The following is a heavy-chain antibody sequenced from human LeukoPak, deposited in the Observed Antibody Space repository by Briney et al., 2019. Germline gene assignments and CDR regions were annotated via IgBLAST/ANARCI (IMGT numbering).Heavy chain of an antibody. Sequence: GGSLRLSCAASGFTFSTYSIIWVRQAPGRGLDWVSSISSSSSYIYYADSVKGRFTISRDNSKNTLYLQMNSLRAEDTAVYYCAKDGYCSSTSCRATPFDPWGQGTLVTVSS. CDR3: AKDGYCSSTSCRATPFDP. J-gene: IGHJ5*02. V-gene: IGHV3-21*04. D-gene: IGHD2-2*03. CDR2: ISSSSSYI. CDR1: GFTFSTYS.